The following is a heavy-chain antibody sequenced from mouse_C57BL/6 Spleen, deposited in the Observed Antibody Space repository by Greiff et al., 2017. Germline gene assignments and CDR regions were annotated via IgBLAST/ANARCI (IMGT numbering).Heavy chain of an antibody. J-gene: IGHJ4*01. CDR3: ARDGSSYGYAMDY. CDR2: IYPGDGDT. CDR1: GYAFSSYW. V-gene: IGHV1-80*01. Sequence: VQLQESGAELVKPGASVKISCKASGYAFSSYWMNWVKQRPGKGLEWIGQIYPGDGDTNYNGKFKGKATLTADKSSSTAYMPLSSLTSEDSAVYFCARDGSSYGYAMDYWGQGTSVTVSS. D-gene: IGHD1-1*01.